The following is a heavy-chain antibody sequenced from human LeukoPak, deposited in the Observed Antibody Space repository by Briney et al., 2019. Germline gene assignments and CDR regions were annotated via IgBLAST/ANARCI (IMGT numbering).Heavy chain of an antibody. CDR3: ARGLVVTAQDYYYFSYMDV. D-gene: IGHD2-15*01. J-gene: IGHJ6*03. V-gene: IGHV4-4*07. Sequence: SETLSLTCTVAGGSISSDYWSWIRQPSGKGLEWSGRIYTSGSTNYNPSLKSRVTMSVDSSKNQFSLKLSSVTAADTAVYYCARGLVVTAQDYYYFSYMDVWGKGTTVTISS. CDR1: GGSISSDY. CDR2: IYTSGST.